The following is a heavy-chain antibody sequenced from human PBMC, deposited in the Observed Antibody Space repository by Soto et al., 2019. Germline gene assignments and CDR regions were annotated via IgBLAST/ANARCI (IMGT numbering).Heavy chain of an antibody. J-gene: IGHJ6*02. CDR3: TTNSLPRDWDFWSSYFNYYYGMDV. V-gene: IGHV3-15*01. CDR2: IKSKTDGGTT. D-gene: IGHD3-3*01. Sequence: PGGSLRLSCGAFGLTFSNAWLSWVRQAPGKGLEWVGRIKSKTDGGTTDYAAPVKGRFTISSDDSKHTLYLQMKSLKTQATAVYYCTTNSLPRDWDFWSSYFNYYYGMDVRGQGTTVTVSS. CDR1: GLTFSNAW.